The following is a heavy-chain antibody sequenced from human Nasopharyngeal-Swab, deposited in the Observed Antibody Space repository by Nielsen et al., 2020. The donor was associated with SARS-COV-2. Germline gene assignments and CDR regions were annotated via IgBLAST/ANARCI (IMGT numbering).Heavy chain of an antibody. D-gene: IGHD2-2*01. CDR2: NSPYNSKA. Sequence: ASVKVSCKTSGTYVISWVRQAPGQGPEWVGRNSPYNSKANYAQNIQGRVTMTTDTSTSTAYMELSSLRSDDTAVYYCARDCSTFSCHLVWGQGTLVTVSS. CDR3: ARDCSTFSCHLV. J-gene: IGHJ4*02. CDR1: GTYV. V-gene: IGHV1-18*01.